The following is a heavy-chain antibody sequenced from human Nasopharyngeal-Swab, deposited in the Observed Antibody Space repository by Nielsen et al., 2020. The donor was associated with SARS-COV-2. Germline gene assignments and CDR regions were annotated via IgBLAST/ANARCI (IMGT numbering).Heavy chain of an antibody. J-gene: IGHJ4*02. D-gene: IGHD3-3*01. CDR1: GFTFSNAW. CDR2: IKSKTDGGTT. Sequence: GESLKISCAASGFTFSNAWMSWVRQAPGKGLEWVGRIKSKTDGGTTDYAAPVKGRFTISRDDSKNKLYLQMNSLKTEDTAVYYCTTDLIRYDFWSGYYYYWGQGTLVTVS. CDR3: TTDLIRYDFWSGYYYY. V-gene: IGHV3-15*01.